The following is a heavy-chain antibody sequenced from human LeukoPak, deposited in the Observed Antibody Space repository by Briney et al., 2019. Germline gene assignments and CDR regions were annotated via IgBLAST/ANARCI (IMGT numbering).Heavy chain of an antibody. Sequence: GGSLRLSCAASGFTFDDYAMHWVRQAPGKGLEWVSSISWNSGTIGYADSVKGRFTISRDNAKNSLYLQMNSLRAEDMALYYCAKARSSWFPYYFDYWGQGTLVTVSS. D-gene: IGHD6-13*01. V-gene: IGHV3-9*03. J-gene: IGHJ4*02. CDR3: AKARSSWFPYYFDY. CDR2: ISWNSGTI. CDR1: GFTFDDYA.